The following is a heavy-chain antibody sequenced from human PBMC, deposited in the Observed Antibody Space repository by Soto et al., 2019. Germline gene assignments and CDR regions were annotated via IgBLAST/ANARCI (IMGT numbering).Heavy chain of an antibody. V-gene: IGHV4-59*01. CDR1: GGAIGGYY. Sequence: SETLSLTCSLSGGAIGGYYWSWIRQPPGKALEWIGYVSYSGSTDYHPSLKSRVSRSIDTSKSQFSLKMISVTAADTAVYYGARSGSDSGWFFFDSWGQGALVTVSS. CDR3: ARSGSDSGWFFFDS. CDR2: VSYSGST. D-gene: IGHD6-19*01. J-gene: IGHJ5*01.